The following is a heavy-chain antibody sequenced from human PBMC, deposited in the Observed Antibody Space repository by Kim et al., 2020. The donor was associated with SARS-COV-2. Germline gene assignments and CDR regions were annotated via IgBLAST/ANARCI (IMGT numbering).Heavy chain of an antibody. J-gene: IGHJ6*02. D-gene: IGHD3-3*01. Sequence: SVKGRFTISRDNSKNTLFLQMNSLRPDDAADYYCAKSNDFWSAFHLYGLDVWGLGTTVTVSS. V-gene: IGHV3-30*02. CDR3: AKSNDFWSAFHLYGLDV.